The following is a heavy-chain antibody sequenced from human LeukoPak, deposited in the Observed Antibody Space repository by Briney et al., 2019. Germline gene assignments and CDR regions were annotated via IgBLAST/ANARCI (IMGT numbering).Heavy chain of an antibody. CDR1: GFTCSSYG. CDR3: ARGGQWPQYDY. CDR2: ISSSGSTI. Sequence: PGGSLRLSGAASGFTCSSYGMHWVRQAPGKGLEWVSYISSSGSTIYYADSVKGRFTISRDNAKNSLYLQMNSLRAEDTAVYYCARGGQWPQYDYWGQGTLVTVSS. V-gene: IGHV3-48*04. J-gene: IGHJ4*02. D-gene: IGHD6-19*01.